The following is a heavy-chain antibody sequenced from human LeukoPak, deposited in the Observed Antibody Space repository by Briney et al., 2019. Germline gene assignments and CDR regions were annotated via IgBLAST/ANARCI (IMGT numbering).Heavy chain of an antibody. J-gene: IGHJ4*02. V-gene: IGHV3-48*04. CDR2: ISSSSTI. CDR1: GFTFSSYS. Sequence: QPGGSLRLSCAASGFTFSSYSMNWVRQAPGKGLEWVSYISSSSTIYYADSVKGRFTISRDNAKNSLYLQMNSLRAEDTAVYYCASLSLRWSDYWGQGTLVTVSS. CDR3: ASLSLRWSDY. D-gene: IGHD4-23*01.